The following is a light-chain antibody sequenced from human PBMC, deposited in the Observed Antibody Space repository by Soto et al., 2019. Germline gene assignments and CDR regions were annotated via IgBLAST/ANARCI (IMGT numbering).Light chain of an antibody. Sequence: QSVLTQPPSASGTPGQRVTISCSGSSSNIGSNTVNWYQQLPGTAPKLLIYSINQRPSGVPDRFSGSKSGTSASLAISGLQSEDEAAYYCAAWDDSLNGSVFGGGTKLTVL. CDR2: SIN. CDR3: AAWDDSLNGSV. V-gene: IGLV1-44*01. CDR1: SSNIGSNT. J-gene: IGLJ3*02.